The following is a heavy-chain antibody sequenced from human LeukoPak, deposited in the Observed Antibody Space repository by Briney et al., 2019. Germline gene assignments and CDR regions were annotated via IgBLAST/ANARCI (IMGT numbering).Heavy chain of an antibody. CDR3: ARTGRTTRSYGWGSFWGYHYYYMDV. CDR1: GYTLTSYD. V-gene: IGHV1-8*01. Sequence: GASVKVSCEASGYTLTSYDINWVRLATGQGLEWMAWMNPNSGNAAYAQKFQGRVTMTRNTSISTAYMELTSLRSEDTAVYYCARTGRTTRSYGWGSFWGYHYYYMDVWGKGTTVT. J-gene: IGHJ6*03. CDR2: MNPNSGNA. D-gene: IGHD3-10*01.